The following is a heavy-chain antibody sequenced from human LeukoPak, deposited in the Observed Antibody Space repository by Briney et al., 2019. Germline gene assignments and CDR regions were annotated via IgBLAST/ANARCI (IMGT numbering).Heavy chain of an antibody. D-gene: IGHD6-13*01. V-gene: IGHV4-59*01. Sequence: PSETLSLTCTVSGDSISSYYWSWIRQPPGKGLEWIGYIYYSGGTNYNPSLKSRATISVDTSKSQFSLKLSSVTAADTAVYYCARRIPAAGHSSYYFDSWGQGALVTVSS. J-gene: IGHJ4*02. CDR3: ARRIPAAGHSSYYFDS. CDR2: IYYSGGT. CDR1: GDSISSYY.